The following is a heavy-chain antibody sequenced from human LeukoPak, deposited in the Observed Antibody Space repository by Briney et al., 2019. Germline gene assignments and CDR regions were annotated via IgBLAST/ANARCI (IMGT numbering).Heavy chain of an antibody. D-gene: IGHD3-3*01. CDR2: INTNTGNP. CDR3: ARDLLESDFWSGLSY. CDR1: GYTFTSYA. Sequence: ASVTLSCKASGYTFTSYAMNWVRQAPGQGLEWMGWINTNTGNPTYAQGFTGRFVFSLDTSVSTAYLQISSLKAEDTAVYYCARDLLESDFWSGLSYWGQGTLVTVSS. J-gene: IGHJ4*02. V-gene: IGHV7-4-1*02.